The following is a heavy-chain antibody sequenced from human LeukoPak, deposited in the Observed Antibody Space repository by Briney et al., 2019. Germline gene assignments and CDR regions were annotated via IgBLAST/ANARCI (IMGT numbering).Heavy chain of an antibody. CDR1: GFTLSSYE. CDR3: ARVRRYTATGGYYYNGMDV. J-gene: IGHJ6*02. V-gene: IGHV3-48*03. D-gene: IGHD2-2*02. Sequence: PGGSLRLSCAASGFTLSSYEMNWVRQAPGKGLEWASYISSSGSSIYYADSLKGRFTISRDSAKNSLYLEMNSLRAEDTAGYYCARVRRYTATGGYYYNGMDVWGQGTTVTVSS. CDR2: ISSSGSSI.